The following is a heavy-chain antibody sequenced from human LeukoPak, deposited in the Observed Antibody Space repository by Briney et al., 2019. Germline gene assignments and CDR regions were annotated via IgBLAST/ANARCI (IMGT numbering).Heavy chain of an antibody. Sequence: ASVKVSCKAYGYTFTSYDINWLRQATGQGLEWMGWMSPNSGNTGYAQKFQGRVTMTRNTSISTAYMELSSLRSEDTAVYYCASAPSGSYFDYWGQGTLVTVSS. V-gene: IGHV1-8*01. J-gene: IGHJ4*02. CDR1: GYTFTSYD. CDR2: MSPNSGNT. CDR3: ASAPSGSYFDY. D-gene: IGHD3-10*01.